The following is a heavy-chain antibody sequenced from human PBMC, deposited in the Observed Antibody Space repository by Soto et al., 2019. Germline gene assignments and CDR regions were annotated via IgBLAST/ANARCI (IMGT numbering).Heavy chain of an antibody. CDR2: IYYSGST. CDR3: ARFSGYDLVLGYYYYGMDV. D-gene: IGHD5-12*01. V-gene: IGHV4-59*01. J-gene: IGHJ6*02. CDR1: GGSISIYY. Sequence: PSETLSLTCTVSGGSISIYYWSWIRQPPGKGLEWIGYIYYSGSTNYNPSLKSRVTISVDTSKNQFSLKLSSVTAADTAVYYCARFSGYDLVLGYYYYGMDVWGQGTTVTVSS.